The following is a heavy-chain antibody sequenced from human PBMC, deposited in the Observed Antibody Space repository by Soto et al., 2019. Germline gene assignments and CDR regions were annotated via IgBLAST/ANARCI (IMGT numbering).Heavy chain of an antibody. V-gene: IGHV4-31*03. CDR1: GGSISSGGYY. CDR2: TYYSGST. J-gene: IGHJ5*02. CDR3: ARGYDSSGYYFWFDP. Sequence: SETLSLTCTVSGGSISSGGYYWSWIRQHPGKGLEWIGYTYYSGSTYYNPSLKSRVTISVDTSKNQFSLKLSSVTAADTAVYYCARGYDSSGYYFWFDPWGQGTLVTVSS. D-gene: IGHD3-22*01.